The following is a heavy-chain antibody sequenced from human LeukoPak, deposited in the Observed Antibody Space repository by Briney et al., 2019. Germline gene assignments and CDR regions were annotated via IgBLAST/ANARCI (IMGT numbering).Heavy chain of an antibody. D-gene: IGHD2-15*01. J-gene: IGHJ4*02. CDR1: GFTFSSYG. CDR2: ISGSGVST. V-gene: IGHV3-23*01. Sequence: PGGSLRLSCAASGFTFSSYGMTWGRQAPGKGLEWVSGISGSGVSTYYEDSVKGRFTISRDNSKNTLYLKMNSLRAEDTAVYYCAKNSGGTCYSHLDYWGQGTLVTVSS. CDR3: AKNSGGTCYSHLDY.